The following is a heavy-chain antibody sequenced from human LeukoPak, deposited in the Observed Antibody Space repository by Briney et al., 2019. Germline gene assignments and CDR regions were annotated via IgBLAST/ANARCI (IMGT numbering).Heavy chain of an antibody. CDR3: ARGPLYCSSTSCYTTEGYYYYGMDV. CDR2: IIPILGIA. D-gene: IGHD2-2*02. V-gene: IGHV1-69*04. CDR1: GGTFSSYA. Sequence: ASVKVSCKASGGTFSSYAISWVRQAPGQGLEWMGRIIPILGIANYAQKFQGRVTITADKSTSTAYMELSSLRSEDTAVYYCARGPLYCSSTSCYTTEGYYYYGMDVWGQGTTVTVSS. J-gene: IGHJ6*02.